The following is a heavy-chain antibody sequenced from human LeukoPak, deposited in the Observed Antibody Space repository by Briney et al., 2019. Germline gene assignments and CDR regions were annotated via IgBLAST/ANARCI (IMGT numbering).Heavy chain of an antibody. CDR2: IIPIFGTA. Sequence: ASVKVSCKASGGTFSSYAISWVRQAPGQGLEWMGGIIPIFGTANYAQKFQGRVTITADESTSTAYMELSSLRSEDTAVYYCARDSPDSSGYYYTIDYWGQGTLVTVSS. V-gene: IGHV1-69*13. CDR1: GGTFSSYA. J-gene: IGHJ4*02. CDR3: ARDSPDSSGYYYTIDY. D-gene: IGHD3-22*01.